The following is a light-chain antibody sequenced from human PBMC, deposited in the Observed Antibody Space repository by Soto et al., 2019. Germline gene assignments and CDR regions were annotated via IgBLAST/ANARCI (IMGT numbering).Light chain of an antibody. CDR3: QQYNNWPPWT. CDR1: QSLGIN. J-gene: IGKJ1*01. Sequence: EIVMTQSPATLSVSPGERATLSCRASQSLGINLASYQQKPGQAPRLLIYAASTSATGIPARFSGSGSGTEFTRTISSLQSEDFAVYYCQQYNNWPPWTFGQGTKVVIK. V-gene: IGKV3-15*01. CDR2: AAS.